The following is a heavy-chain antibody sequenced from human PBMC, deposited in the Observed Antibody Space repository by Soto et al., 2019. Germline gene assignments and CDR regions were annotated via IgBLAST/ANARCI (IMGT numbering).Heavy chain of an antibody. CDR3: SSDRGAKVYS. CDR1: GYTFTSHG. V-gene: IGHV1-18*01. Sequence: QVQLVQSGAEVKKPGASVKVSCKASGYTFTSHGISWVRQAPGQGLEWMGWVSGYNGYTNYAQKFQGRGTMTKDTSTTTAYRELRSLASDETAVYYCSSDRGAKVYSWVQGTLVTVSS. CDR2: VSGYNGYT. J-gene: IGHJ4*02. D-gene: IGHD3-10*01.